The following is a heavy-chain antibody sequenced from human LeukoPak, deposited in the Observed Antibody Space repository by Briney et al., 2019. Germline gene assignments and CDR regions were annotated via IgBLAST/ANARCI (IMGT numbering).Heavy chain of an antibody. J-gene: IGHJ6*03. CDR1: GFTFSNYW. D-gene: IGHD3-3*01. CDR2: IKQDGSEK. CDR3: ARVRSDSHYDFWSGYYYMDV. V-gene: IGHV3-7*01. Sequence: PGGSLRLSCAASGFTFSNYWMSWVRQAPGKGLEWVANIKQDGSEKYYVDSVKGRFTISRDNAKNSLYLQMNSLRTEDTAVYYCARVRSDSHYDFWSGYYYMDVWGKGTTVTVSS.